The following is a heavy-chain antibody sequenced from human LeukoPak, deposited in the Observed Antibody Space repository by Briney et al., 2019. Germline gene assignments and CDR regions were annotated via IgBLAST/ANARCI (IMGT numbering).Heavy chain of an antibody. Sequence: GGSLRLSCAASRFTLSGFWTSGVRQAPTKGLEWGANIKYDGSDKRYVDSVKGRFTVSRDNANNSLYLQMNSLRAEDTAVYYCVRGGGSFDSWGQRTLVTVSS. CDR1: RFTLSGFW. CDR2: IKYDGSDK. V-gene: IGHV3-7*03. J-gene: IGHJ4*02. CDR3: VRGGGSFDS. D-gene: IGHD1-26*01.